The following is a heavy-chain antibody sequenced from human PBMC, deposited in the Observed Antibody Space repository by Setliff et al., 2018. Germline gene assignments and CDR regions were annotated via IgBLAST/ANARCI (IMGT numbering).Heavy chain of an antibody. Sequence: LSLTCTVSGGSVGSDFSYWTWIRQPAGKGLEWIGQIYTSWSTNYNPSLQSRVTISLDASKNQFSLRLTSVTAADTAVYYCARVTGFFYVDAWGKGTTVT. CDR2: IYTSWST. D-gene: IGHD3-3*01. CDR3: ARVTGFFYVDA. J-gene: IGHJ6*03. V-gene: IGHV4-61*09. CDR1: GGSVGSDFSY.